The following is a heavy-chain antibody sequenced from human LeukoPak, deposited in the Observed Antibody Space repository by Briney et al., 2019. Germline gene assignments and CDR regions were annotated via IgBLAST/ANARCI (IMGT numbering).Heavy chain of an antibody. D-gene: IGHD4-17*01. CDR3: ARDVRAYLDY. CDR1: VFTFNGYC. V-gene: IGHV3-21*01. J-gene: IGHJ4*02. CDR2: ISSSSSYI. Sequence: PGGSLRLSCAGSVFTFNGYCMNWVGQAPGKGLEWVSSISSSSSYIYYADSVKGRFTISRDNAKNSLYLQMNSLKADDTAVYYGARDVRAYLDYWGQGTLVTVSS.